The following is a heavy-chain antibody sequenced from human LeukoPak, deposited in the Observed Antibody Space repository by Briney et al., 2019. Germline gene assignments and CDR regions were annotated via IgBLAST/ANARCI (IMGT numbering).Heavy chain of an antibody. CDR3: AKVGIVGATLAHFDY. D-gene: IGHD1-26*01. CDR2: ISRNGAVT. Sequence: GGSLRLSCAASGLIFDDYTMHWVRQAPGKGLEWVSLISRNGAVTKYADSVRGRFTVSRDNSKNSLYLQMNSLRAEDTAVYYCAKVGIVGATLAHFDYWGQGTLVTVSS. CDR1: GLIFDDYT. V-gene: IGHV3-43*01. J-gene: IGHJ4*02.